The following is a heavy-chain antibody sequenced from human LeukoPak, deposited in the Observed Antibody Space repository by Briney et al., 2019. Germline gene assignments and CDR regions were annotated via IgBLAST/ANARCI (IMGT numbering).Heavy chain of an antibody. CDR3: ARLRYSGYEIDY. Sequence: SETLSLTCTVSDGSISSYYWSWIRQPPGKGLEWIGYIYYSGSTNYNPSLKSRVTISVDTSKDQFSLKLSSVTAADTAVYYCARLRYSGYEIDYWGQGTLVTVSS. CDR1: DGSISSYY. V-gene: IGHV4-59*08. D-gene: IGHD5-12*01. J-gene: IGHJ4*02. CDR2: IYYSGST.